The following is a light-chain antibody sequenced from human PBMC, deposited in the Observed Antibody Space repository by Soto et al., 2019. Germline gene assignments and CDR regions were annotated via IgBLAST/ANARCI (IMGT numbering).Light chain of an antibody. V-gene: IGLV2-14*01. CDR3: SSYTSTSTPVV. Sequence: QSALTQPASVSGSPGQSITISCTGTNSDVGGFNYVSWYQQYPGKAPKLMIYEVNYRPTGVSDRFSGSKSGNTASLTISGLQAEDEADYLCSSYTSTSTPVVFGGGTKLTVL. J-gene: IGLJ2*01. CDR2: EVN. CDR1: NSDVGGFNY.